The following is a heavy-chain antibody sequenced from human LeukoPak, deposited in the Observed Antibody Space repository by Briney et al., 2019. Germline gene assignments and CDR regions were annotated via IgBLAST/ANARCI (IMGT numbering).Heavy chain of an antibody. D-gene: IGHD1-1*01. V-gene: IGHV4-31*02. CDR2: MFNSGSP. J-gene: IGHJ4*02. CDR3: ACTTADPFDY. CDR1: GGSISSGGYY. Sequence: SQTLSLTCIVSGGSISSGGYYWSWIRQHPGKGLEWFGYMFNSGSPYYNPSLKSRVTLSVDTSQNQFYLKLSSVTAADTAVYYCACTTADPFDYWGQGTLVTVSS.